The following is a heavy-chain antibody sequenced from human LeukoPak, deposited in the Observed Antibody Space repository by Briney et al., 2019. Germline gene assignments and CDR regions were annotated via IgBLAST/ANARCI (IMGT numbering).Heavy chain of an antibody. Sequence: ASVKVSCKASGYTFTSYGISWVRQAPGQGLEWMGWISAYNGNTNYAQKLQGRVTMTTDTSTSTAYMELRSLRSDDTAVYYCARDRNIMITFGGVIVIGYWGQGTLVTVSS. CDR3: ARDRNIMITFGGVIVIGY. CDR2: ISAYNGNT. J-gene: IGHJ4*02. V-gene: IGHV1-18*01. CDR1: GYTFTSYG. D-gene: IGHD3-16*02.